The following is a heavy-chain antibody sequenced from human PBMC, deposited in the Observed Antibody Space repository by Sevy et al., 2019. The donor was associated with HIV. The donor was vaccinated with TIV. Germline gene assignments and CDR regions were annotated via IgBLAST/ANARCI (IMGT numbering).Heavy chain of an antibody. CDR2: FDPEDGET. D-gene: IGHD3-22*01. V-gene: IGHV1-24*01. J-gene: IGHJ4*02. CDR3: ATTREYYEDSSGYLDF. Sequence: ASVKVSCKVSGKTLSELSMHWVRQAPGKGLEWMGRFDPEDGETIYAQKFQGRVTLTEDTSTDTAYMEPRSLKSEDTAVYYCATTREYYEDSSGYLDFWGQGTLVTVSS. CDR1: GKTLSELS.